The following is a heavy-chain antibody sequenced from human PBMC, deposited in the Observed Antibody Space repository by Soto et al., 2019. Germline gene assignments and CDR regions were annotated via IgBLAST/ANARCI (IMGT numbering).Heavy chain of an antibody. CDR1: GFTFSSYS. J-gene: IGHJ6*02. V-gene: IGHV3-48*02. CDR2: ISSSSSTI. D-gene: IGHD3-3*01. Sequence: EVQLVESGGGLVQPGGSLRLSCAASGFTFSSYSMNWVRQAPGKGLEWVSYISSSSSTIYYADSVKGRFTISRDNAKNSLYLQMNSLRDEDTAVYYCARDGDGYDFWSGYLIPDVNYYYYYGMDVWGQGTTVTVSS. CDR3: ARDGDGYDFWSGYLIPDVNYYYYYGMDV.